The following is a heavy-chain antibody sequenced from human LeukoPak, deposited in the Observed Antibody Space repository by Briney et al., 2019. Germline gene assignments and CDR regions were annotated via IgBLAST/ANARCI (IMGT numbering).Heavy chain of an antibody. CDR2: IYYSRST. V-gene: IGHV4-31*03. J-gene: IGHJ4*02. CDR1: GGSIGSGGYY. D-gene: IGHD1-26*01. Sequence: SQTLSLTCTVSGGSIGSGGYYWSWIRQHPGKGLEWIGYIYYSRSTYYNPSLNSRVTISVDTSKNQFSLKLSSVTAADTAVYYCARVTQVGATTFDFWGQGTLVTVSS. CDR3: ARVTQVGATTFDF.